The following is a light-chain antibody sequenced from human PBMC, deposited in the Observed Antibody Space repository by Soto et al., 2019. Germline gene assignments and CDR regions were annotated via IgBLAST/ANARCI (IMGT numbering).Light chain of an antibody. V-gene: IGKV3-15*01. CDR2: GAS. Sequence: EIVMTPSPATLSVSPGEGATLSCRASQSVSGNLAWYQQKPGQAPRLLIYGASTRATGIPARFSGGGSGTDFTLTISSLQSEDFAIYYCQQYNQWPLYTFGQGTKLEI. CDR1: QSVSGN. CDR3: QQYNQWPLYT. J-gene: IGKJ2*01.